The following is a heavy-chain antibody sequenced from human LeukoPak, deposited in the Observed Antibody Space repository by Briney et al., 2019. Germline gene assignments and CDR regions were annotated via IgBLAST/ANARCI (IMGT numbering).Heavy chain of an antibody. CDR2: INPNSGGT. D-gene: IGHD4-23*01. CDR3: ARDLEYGGNSKIPDY. V-gene: IGHV1-2*02. Sequence: ASVKVSCKASGYTFTVYYMHWVRQAPGQGLEWMGWINPNSGGTNYSQKFQGRGTINRDTASSTAYMELSRLRSDDTAVYYCARDLEYGGNSKIPDYWGQGTLVTVSS. J-gene: IGHJ4*02. CDR1: GYTFTVYY.